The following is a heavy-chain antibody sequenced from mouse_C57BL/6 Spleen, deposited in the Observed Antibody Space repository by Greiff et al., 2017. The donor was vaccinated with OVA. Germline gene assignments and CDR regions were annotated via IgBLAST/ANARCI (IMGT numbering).Heavy chain of an antibody. V-gene: IGHV1-26*01. CDR2: INPNNGGT. CDR1: GYTFTDYY. J-gene: IGHJ3*01. D-gene: IGHD1-1*01. CDR3: ARYPYSYYYGSSYVPY. Sequence: VQLQQSGPELVKPGASVKISCKASGYTFTDYYMNWVKQSHGKSLEWIGDINPNNGGTSYNQKFKGKATLTVDKSSSTAYMELRSLTSEDSAVYYCARYPYSYYYGSSYVPYWGQGTLVTVSA.